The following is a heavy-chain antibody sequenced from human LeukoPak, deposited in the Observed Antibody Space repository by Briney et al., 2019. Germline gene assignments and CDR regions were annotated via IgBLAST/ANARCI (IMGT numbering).Heavy chain of an antibody. J-gene: IGHJ1*01. Sequence: SGTLSLTCAVSGGSISSSNWWSWIRQPPGKGLEWIGEIYHSGSTNYNPSLKSRVTISVDTSKNQFSLKLSSVTAADTAVYYCARDYRLTQIQYWGQGTLVTVSS. CDR1: GGSISSSNW. CDR2: IYHSGST. D-gene: IGHD1-26*01. V-gene: IGHV4-4*02. CDR3: ARDYRLTQIQY.